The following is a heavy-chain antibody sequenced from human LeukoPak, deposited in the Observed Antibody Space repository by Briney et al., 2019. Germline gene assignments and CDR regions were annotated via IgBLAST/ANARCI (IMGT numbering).Heavy chain of an antibody. CDR3: ARDWDYDILTGFPYYGMDV. V-gene: IGHV3-11*01. D-gene: IGHD3-9*01. CDR2: ISSSGSTI. CDR1: GFTFSDYY. J-gene: IGHJ6*02. Sequence: PGGSLRLSCAASGFTFSDYYMSWIRQAPGKGLEWGSYISSSGSTIYYADSVKGRFTISRDNAKNSLYLQMNSLRAEDTAVYYCARDWDYDILTGFPYYGMDVWGQETTVTVSS.